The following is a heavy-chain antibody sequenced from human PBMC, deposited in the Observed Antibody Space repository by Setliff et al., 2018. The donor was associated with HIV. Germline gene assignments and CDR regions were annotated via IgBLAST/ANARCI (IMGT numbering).Heavy chain of an antibody. V-gene: IGHV4-34*01. CDR2: SDHSGST. CDR1: GGSFSGYY. CDR3: ARDQRLPGVQPPYWYFDL. Sequence: SETLSLTCAVNGGSFSGYYWSWIRQPPEKGLEWIGESDHSGSTDYNSSLKSRVTISVDTSKKQFSLEMRSLTAADTAIYYCARDQRLPGVQPPYWYFDLWGRGTLVTVSS. D-gene: IGHD2-2*01. J-gene: IGHJ2*01.